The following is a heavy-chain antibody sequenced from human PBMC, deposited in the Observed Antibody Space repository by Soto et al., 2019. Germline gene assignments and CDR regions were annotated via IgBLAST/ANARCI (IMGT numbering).Heavy chain of an antibody. D-gene: IGHD4-4*01. CDR3: ARQEHDYSNYYY. CDR2: IIPIFVTA. J-gene: IGHJ4*02. CDR1: GGTFSSYA. Sequence: QVQLVQSGAEVKKPGSSVKVSCKASGGTFSSYAISCVRQAPGQGLEWMGGIIPIFVTANYAQKFQGRVTITADEATSTAYMELSSLRSEDTAVYYCARQEHDYSNYYYWGQGTLVTVSA. V-gene: IGHV1-69*01.